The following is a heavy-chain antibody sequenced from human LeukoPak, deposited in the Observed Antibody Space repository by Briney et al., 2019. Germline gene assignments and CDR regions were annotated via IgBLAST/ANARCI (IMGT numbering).Heavy chain of an antibody. D-gene: IGHD3-3*01. Sequence: SETLSLTCAVYGGSFRDYYWSWIRQSPGKGLEWIGEINHSGSTDYNPSLKSRVTISIDTSKNQFSLKLSSVTAADTAVYYCARRVRYYDFWSGYYTDYWGQGTLVTVSS. V-gene: IGHV4-34*01. CDR3: ARRVRYYDFWSGYYTDY. J-gene: IGHJ4*02. CDR2: INHSGST. CDR1: GGSFRDYY.